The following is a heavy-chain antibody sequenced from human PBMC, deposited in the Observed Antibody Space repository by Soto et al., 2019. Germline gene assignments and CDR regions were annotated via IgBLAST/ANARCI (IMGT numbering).Heavy chain of an antibody. CDR2: IWYDGSNK. Sequence: GGSLRLSCAASGFTFGSYGMHWVRQAPGKGLEWVAVIWYDGSNKYYADSVKGRFTISRDNSKNTLYLQMNSLRAEDTAVYYCARDAYSNYVGYYYGMDVWGQGTTVTVSS. V-gene: IGHV3-33*01. J-gene: IGHJ6*02. CDR1: GFTFGSYG. CDR3: ARDAYSNYVGYYYGMDV. D-gene: IGHD4-4*01.